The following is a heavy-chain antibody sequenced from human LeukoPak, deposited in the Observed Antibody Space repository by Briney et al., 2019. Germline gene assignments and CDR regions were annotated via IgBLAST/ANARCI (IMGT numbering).Heavy chain of an antibody. J-gene: IGHJ5*02. CDR2: IYTSGST. CDR3: ARDRSS. Sequence: SETLSLTCTVSGGSISSANYYWSWIRQPAGKGLEWIGRIYTSGSTNYNPSLKSRVTISVDTSKNQFSLKLSSVTAADTAVYYCARDRSSWGQGTLVTVSS. CDR1: GGSISSANYY. V-gene: IGHV4-61*02.